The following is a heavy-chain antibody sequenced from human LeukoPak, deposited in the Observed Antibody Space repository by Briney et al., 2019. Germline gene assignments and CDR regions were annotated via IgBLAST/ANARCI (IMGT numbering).Heavy chain of an antibody. J-gene: IGHJ4*02. CDR3: ARDQVEMATIPFDY. Sequence: GGSLRLSCAASGFTFSSYSMNWVRQAPGKGLEWVSSISSSSSYIYYADSVKGRFNISRDNAKNSLYLQMNSLRAEDTAVYYCARDQVEMATIPFDYWGQGTLVTVSS. D-gene: IGHD5-24*01. CDR2: ISSSSSYI. CDR1: GFTFSSYS. V-gene: IGHV3-21*01.